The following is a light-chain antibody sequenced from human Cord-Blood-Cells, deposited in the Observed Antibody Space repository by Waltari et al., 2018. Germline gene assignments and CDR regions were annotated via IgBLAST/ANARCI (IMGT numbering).Light chain of an antibody. Sequence: DIQMNKYPSSLSASVGDRVTTTCRASKGISNYLAWYQHKPGKVPKLLIYAASTLQSGVPSRFSGSGSGTDFTLTISSLQPEDGATYYCQKYNSAPLTFGGGTKVEIK. CDR1: KGISNY. V-gene: IGKV1-27*01. CDR2: AAS. CDR3: QKYNSAPLT. J-gene: IGKJ4*01.